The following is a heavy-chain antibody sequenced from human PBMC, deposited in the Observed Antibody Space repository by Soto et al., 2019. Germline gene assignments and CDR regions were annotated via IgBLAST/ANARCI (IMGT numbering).Heavy chain of an antibody. D-gene: IGHD1-1*01. CDR3: ATWHEREHAYDV. CDR2: LYDIDGS. J-gene: IGHJ3*01. Sequence: DVQLVGSGGGLIQPGESLRLSCAAFGFTISGKKYVAWVRHAPGKGLEWVSALYDIDGSFYADSVKGRFTTSSDSSKTTVYLQMNDLRPDDTAVYYCATWHEREHAYDVWGLGTTVTVSS. CDR1: GFTISGKKY. V-gene: IGHV3-53*01.